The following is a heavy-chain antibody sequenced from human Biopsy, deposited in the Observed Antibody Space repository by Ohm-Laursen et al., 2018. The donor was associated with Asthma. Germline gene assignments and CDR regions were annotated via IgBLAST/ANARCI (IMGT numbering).Heavy chain of an antibody. Sequence: SLRPSCAASGFTFSSYGMHWVRQAPGKGLEWVALIPNDGSSKYYADSVKGRFTISRDISKNTLYLQMNSLRAEDTAVYYYARSDCGSGGYCYIPFYFWGQGTLVTVSS. CDR2: IPNDGSSK. CDR3: ARSDCGSGGYCYIPFYF. J-gene: IGHJ4*02. V-gene: IGHV3-30*03. CDR1: GFTFSSYG. D-gene: IGHD2-21*02.